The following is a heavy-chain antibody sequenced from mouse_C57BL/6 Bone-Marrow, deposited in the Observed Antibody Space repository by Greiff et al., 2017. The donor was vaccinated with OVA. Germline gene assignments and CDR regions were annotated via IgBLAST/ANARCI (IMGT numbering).Heavy chain of an antibody. Sequence: EVQLQQSGPGMVKPSQSLSLTCTVTGYSITSGYDWHWIRHFPGNKLEWMSYISYSGSTNYNPSLKSRISITHDTSKNHFFLKLNSVTTEDTATYYCARENRYYFDYWGQGTTLTVSS. CDR1: GYSITSGYD. V-gene: IGHV3-1*01. D-gene: IGHD2-14*01. J-gene: IGHJ2*01. CDR3: ARENRYYFDY. CDR2: ISYSGST.